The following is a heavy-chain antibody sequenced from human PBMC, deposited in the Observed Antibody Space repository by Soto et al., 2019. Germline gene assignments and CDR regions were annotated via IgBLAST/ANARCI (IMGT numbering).Heavy chain of an antibody. CDR2: ISSSSSYI. CDR1: GFTFSSYS. CDR3: AKDRTSNGGPPRFAP. D-gene: IGHD2-8*01. J-gene: IGHJ5*02. Sequence: GGSLRLSCAASGFTFSSYSMNWVRQAPGKGLEWVSSISSSSSYIYYADSVKGRFTISRDNAKNTLYLQMNSLRAEDTAVYYSAKDRTSNGGPPRFAPGGQETRVTVSS. V-gene: IGHV3-21*04.